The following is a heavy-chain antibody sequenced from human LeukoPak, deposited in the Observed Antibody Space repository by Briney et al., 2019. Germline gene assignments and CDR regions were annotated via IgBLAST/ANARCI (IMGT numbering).Heavy chain of an antibody. CDR3: ARVGEDHPGIAAAGPGGWFDP. D-gene: IGHD6-13*01. CDR1: VGSISSSSYY. CDR2: IYYSGST. V-gene: IGHV4-39*07. Sequence: SETLSLTCTVSVGSISSSSYYWGWIRQPPGKGLEWIGSIYYSGSTYYNPSLKSRVTISVDTSKNQFSLKLSSVTAADTAVYYCARVGEDHPGIAAAGPGGWFDPWGQGTLVTVSS. J-gene: IGHJ5*02.